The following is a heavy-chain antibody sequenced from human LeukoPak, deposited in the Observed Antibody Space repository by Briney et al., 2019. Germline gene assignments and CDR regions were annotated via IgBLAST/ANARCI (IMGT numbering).Heavy chain of an antibody. CDR3: ARDNSSSYGYYFDY. D-gene: IGHD5-18*01. V-gene: IGHV4-31*03. CDR2: IYYSGST. Sequence: SSEPLSLTCTVSGSSISSGGYYWSWIRQHPGTGLEWIGYIYYSGSTYYNPSLKSRVTISVDTSKNQFSLKLSSVTAADTAVYYCARDNSSSYGYYFDYWGQGTLVTVSS. J-gene: IGHJ4*02. CDR1: GSSISSGGYY.